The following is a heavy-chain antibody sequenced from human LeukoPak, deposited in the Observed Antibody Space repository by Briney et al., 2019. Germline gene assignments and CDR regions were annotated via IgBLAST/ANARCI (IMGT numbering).Heavy chain of an antibody. CDR1: GFTVSSCW. D-gene: IGHD4-17*01. J-gene: IGHJ3*02. Sequence: PGGSLRLSCAASGFTVSSCWMHWVRQAPGKGPVWFSRINAHGISTNYADSVKGRFAISRDNAKNTVYLQMNSLSAEDTAMYYCTFSSYGDHIGVDAFDMWGQGTMVTVSS. CDR3: TFSSYGDHIGVDAFDM. CDR2: INAHGIST. V-gene: IGHV3-74*01.